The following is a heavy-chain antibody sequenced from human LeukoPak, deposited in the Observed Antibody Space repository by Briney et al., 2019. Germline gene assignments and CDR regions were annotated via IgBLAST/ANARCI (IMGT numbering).Heavy chain of an antibody. V-gene: IGHV3-53*01. CDR2: IYSGGST. J-gene: IGHJ4*02. CDR1: GFTVSSYY. CDR3: ARLSGYDWESFYDY. D-gene: IGHD5-12*01. Sequence: GGSLRLSCVASGFTVSSYYVSWVRQAPGKGLEWVSVIYSGGSTYYADSVEGRFTVSRDNSKNTLYLEMKSLRADDTAVYYCARLSGYDWESFYDYWGQGTLVTVSS.